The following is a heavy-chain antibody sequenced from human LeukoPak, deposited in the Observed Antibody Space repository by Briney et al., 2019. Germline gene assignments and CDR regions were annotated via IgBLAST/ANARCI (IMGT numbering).Heavy chain of an antibody. CDR3: VRDMDRGQWLVRPYN. CDR1: GYIFIGYY. D-gene: IGHD6-19*01. Sequence: ASVRVSCKTSGYIFIGYYMHWVRQAPGQGLEWMGWIDPKSGGTKYAQKFQGRVTMTRDMSISTAYMDLRRLKSDDTAVYYCVRDMDRGQWLVRPYNWGQGTLVTVSS. V-gene: IGHV1-2*02. CDR2: IDPKSGGT. J-gene: IGHJ4*02.